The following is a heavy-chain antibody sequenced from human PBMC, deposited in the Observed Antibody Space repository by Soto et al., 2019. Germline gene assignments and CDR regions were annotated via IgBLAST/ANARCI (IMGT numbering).Heavy chain of an antibody. CDR1: GDSVSSNSAA. Sequence: SQTLSLTCGISGDSVSSNSAAWNWIRQSPSRGLEWLGRTYYRTRWYYDYAVSVRSRITVNPDTSKNQFSLQLTSVTPEDTAMYYCAGTTSHYWYYMDVWGKGTTVTVSS. V-gene: IGHV6-1*01. D-gene: IGHD1-7*01. CDR3: AGTTSHYWYYMDV. CDR2: TYYRTRWYY. J-gene: IGHJ6*03.